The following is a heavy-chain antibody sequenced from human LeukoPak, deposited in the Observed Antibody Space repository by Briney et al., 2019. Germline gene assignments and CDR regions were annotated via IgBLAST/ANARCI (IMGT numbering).Heavy chain of an antibody. J-gene: IGHJ5*02. CDR2: ISGSGGST. CDR3: AKVVFFDWLLYNGWFDP. Sequence: GGSLRLSCAASGFTFSSYAMSWVRQAPGKGLEWVSAISGSGGSTYYADSVKGRFTISRDNSKNTPYLQMNSLRAEDTAVYYCAKVVFFDWLLYNGWFDPWGQGTLVTVSS. D-gene: IGHD3-9*01. CDR1: GFTFSSYA. V-gene: IGHV3-23*01.